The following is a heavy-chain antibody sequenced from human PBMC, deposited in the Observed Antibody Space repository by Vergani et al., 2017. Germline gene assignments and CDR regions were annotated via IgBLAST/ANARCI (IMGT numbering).Heavy chain of an antibody. J-gene: IGHJ4*02. Sequence: QVQLQQWGAGLLKPSETLSLTCAVYGGSFSGYYWSWIRQPPGKGLEWIGEINHSGSTNYNPSLKSRVTISVDTSKNQFSLKLSSVTAADTAVYYCARGDCSGGSCYPFDDWGQGTLVTVSS. CDR1: GGSFSGYY. CDR3: ARGDCSGGSCYPFDD. CDR2: INHSGST. D-gene: IGHD2-15*01. V-gene: IGHV4-34*01.